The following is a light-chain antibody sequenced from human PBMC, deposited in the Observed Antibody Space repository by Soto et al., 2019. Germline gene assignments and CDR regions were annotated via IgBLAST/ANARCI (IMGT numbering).Light chain of an antibody. Sequence: QSVLTQPPSVSGAPGQRVTISCTGRSSNIGAGYDVHWYQQLPGTAPKLLIYGNTNRPSGVPDRFSGSKSGTSASLAITGLQAEDEADYYCQSYDSNLSGLVFGGGTKLTVL. V-gene: IGLV1-40*01. CDR2: GNT. J-gene: IGLJ2*01. CDR3: QSYDSNLSGLV. CDR1: SSNIGAGYD.